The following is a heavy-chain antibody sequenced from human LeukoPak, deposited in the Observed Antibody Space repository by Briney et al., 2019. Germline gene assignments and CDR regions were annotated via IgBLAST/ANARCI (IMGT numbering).Heavy chain of an antibody. CDR1: GYTFTSYA. V-gene: IGHV1-3*03. J-gene: IGHJ4*02. CDR3: ARAWISGPSGTAVGEIDY. D-gene: IGHD1-1*01. Sequence: ASVKVSCKASGYTFTSYAMHWVRQAPGQRLEWMGWINAGTGNTEYSQEFQGRVTITRDTSASTAYMELSSLRSEDMAVYYCARAWISGPSGTAVGEIDYWGQGTLVTVSS. CDR2: INAGTGNT.